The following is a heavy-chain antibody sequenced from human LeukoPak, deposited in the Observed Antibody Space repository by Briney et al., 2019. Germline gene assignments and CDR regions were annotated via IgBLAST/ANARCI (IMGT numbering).Heavy chain of an antibody. V-gene: IGHV3-7*01. CDR2: IKRDGSER. CDR1: GFIFSSCW. D-gene: IGHD3-3*01. J-gene: IGHJ4*02. Sequence: GGSLRLSCAASGFIFSSCWMGWVRQAPGKGLEWVANIKRDGSERYYVDSVKGRFTISRDNAQNSLYLQMNSLRDEDTAVYYCARDKEAAVDFWSGYYPLWGQGTLVTVSS. CDR3: ARDKEAAVDFWSGYYPL.